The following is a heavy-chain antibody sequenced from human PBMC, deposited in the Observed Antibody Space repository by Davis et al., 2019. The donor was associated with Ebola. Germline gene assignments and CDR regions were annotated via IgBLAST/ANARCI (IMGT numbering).Heavy chain of an antibody. V-gene: IGHV3-48*02. CDR2: ISSSSSTI. Sequence: GESLKISCAASGFTFTRYSMNWVRHAPGKGLEWVSYISSSSSTIYYADSVKGRFTISRDNAKNSLYLQMNSLRDEDTAVYFCARAGVNSYDSSGYYYDYWGQGTLVTVSS. CDR1: GFTFTRYS. CDR3: ARAGVNSYDSSGYYYDY. J-gene: IGHJ4*02. D-gene: IGHD3-22*01.